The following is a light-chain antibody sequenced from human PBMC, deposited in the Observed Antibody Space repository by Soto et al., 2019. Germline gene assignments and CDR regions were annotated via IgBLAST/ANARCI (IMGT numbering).Light chain of an antibody. Sequence: EIVLTQSPGPLSLSPGEGATLSCRASQSVSNNNLAWYQQKPGQAPRLLIFGASNRASDIPDRFSGSGSGTDFTLTISRLEPEDCAVYYCQQYGSSPPYTVGQGTKLEIK. J-gene: IGKJ2*01. CDR2: GAS. CDR1: QSVSNNN. CDR3: QQYGSSPPYT. V-gene: IGKV3-20*01.